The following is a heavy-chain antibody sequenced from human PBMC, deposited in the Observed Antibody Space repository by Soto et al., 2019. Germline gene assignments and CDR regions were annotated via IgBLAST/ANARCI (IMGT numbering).Heavy chain of an antibody. CDR2: FDPEDGET. V-gene: IGHV1-24*01. CDR3: ATAVLDYYGSGIKHWFDP. D-gene: IGHD3-10*01. CDR1: GYTLTELS. J-gene: IGHJ5*02. Sequence: GASVKVSCKVSGYTLTELSMHWVRQAPGKGLEWMGGFDPEDGETIYVQKFQGRVTMTEDTSTDTAYMELSSLRSEDTAVYYCATAVLDYYGSGIKHWFDPWGQGTLVTVSS.